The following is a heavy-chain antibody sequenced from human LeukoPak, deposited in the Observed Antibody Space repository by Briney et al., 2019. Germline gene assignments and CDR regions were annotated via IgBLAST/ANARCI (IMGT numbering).Heavy chain of an antibody. CDR1: GYTFTSYG. D-gene: IGHD2-2*01. V-gene: IGHV1-8*03. Sequence: ASVKVSCKASGYTFTSYGISWVRQAPGQGLEWMGWMNPNSGNTGYAQKFQGRVTITRNTSISTAYMELSSLRSDDTAVYYCARDLGYCSSTSCYADNWFDPWGQGTLVTVSS. CDR3: ARDLGYCSSTSCYADNWFDP. CDR2: MNPNSGNT. J-gene: IGHJ5*02.